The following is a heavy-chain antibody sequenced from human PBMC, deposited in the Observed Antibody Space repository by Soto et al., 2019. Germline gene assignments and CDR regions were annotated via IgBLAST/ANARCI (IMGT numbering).Heavy chain of an antibody. V-gene: IGHV1-69*01. CDR1: GGTFSGDA. J-gene: IGHJ4*02. CDR3: ATHSLGTSSPPYFDN. CDR2: FVPLFGST. Sequence: QVQLVQSGAEVKKPGSSVKVSCQASGGTFSGDALTWVRQAPGQGLEWMGEFVPLFGSTNYAQKFAGRITIIVDESTSTGYMELSTLRSEDTAVYYCATHSLGTSSPPYFDNCGQGTLVTVSS. D-gene: IGHD2-15*01.